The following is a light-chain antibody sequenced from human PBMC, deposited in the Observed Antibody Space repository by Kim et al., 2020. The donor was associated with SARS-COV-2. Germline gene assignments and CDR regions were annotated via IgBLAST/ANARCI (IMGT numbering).Light chain of an antibody. CDR2: GAS. V-gene: IGKV3-20*01. J-gene: IGKJ2*01. CDR1: QSIGSGY. Sequence: EIVLTQSPGTLSLSPRERATLSCRASQSIGSGYLAWYQQKPGQAPRLLIYGASSRATGIPDRFSGSESGTDSTLTISRLEPEDFAMYYCQQYYSSPATFGQGTKLEI. CDR3: QQYYSSPAT.